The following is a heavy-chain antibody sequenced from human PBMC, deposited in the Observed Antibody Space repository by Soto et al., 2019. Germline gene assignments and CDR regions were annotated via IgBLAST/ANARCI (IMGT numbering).Heavy chain of an antibody. CDR1: GFTFSNAW. CDR3: GSPHSGLNPGSFDY. J-gene: IGHJ4*02. D-gene: IGHD1-26*01. Sequence: EVQLVESGGGLVKPGGSLRLSCAASGFTFSNAWMNWVRQAPGKGLEWVGRIKSKTDGGTTDYAAPVKGRFTISRDDSKNTLYLQMNSLKTEDTAVYYCGSPHSGLNPGSFDYWGQGTLVTVSS. CDR2: IKSKTDGGTT. V-gene: IGHV3-15*07.